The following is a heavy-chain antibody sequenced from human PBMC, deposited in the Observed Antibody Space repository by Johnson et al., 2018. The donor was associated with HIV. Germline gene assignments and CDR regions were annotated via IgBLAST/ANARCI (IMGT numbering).Heavy chain of an antibody. CDR3: AKDEGGYSRSWSAGTACDI. V-gene: IGHV3-30*02. Sequence: QEQLVESGGGVVQRGGSLRLACAASGFIFSSYGMHWVRQAPGKGLEWVAFIRFDGSNKFYADSVKGRFTLSRDNSKNTLYLQMNSLKADDTAIYYCAKDEGGYSRSWSAGTACDIWGQGTMVTVSS. D-gene: IGHD4-11*01. CDR2: IRFDGSNK. CDR1: GFIFSSYG. J-gene: IGHJ3*02.